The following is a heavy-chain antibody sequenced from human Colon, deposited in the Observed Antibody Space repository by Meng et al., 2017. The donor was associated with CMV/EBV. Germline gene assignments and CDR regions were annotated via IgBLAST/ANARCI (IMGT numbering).Heavy chain of an antibody. CDR3: AQNKRDAYNAYYFDY. Sequence: SGYTLTNYGITWVRQAPGQGLEWVRWISGYKGNTHNAQKVQGRVTMTIDISASTAYMELGSLRSDDTAIYYCAQNKRDAYNAYYFDYWGQGTLVTVSS. CDR1: GYTLTNYG. J-gene: IGHJ4*02. V-gene: IGHV1-18*01. D-gene: IGHD5-24*01. CDR2: ISGYKGNT.